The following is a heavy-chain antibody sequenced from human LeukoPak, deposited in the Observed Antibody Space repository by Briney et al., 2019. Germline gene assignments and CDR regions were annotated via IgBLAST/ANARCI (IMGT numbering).Heavy chain of an antibody. CDR2: INPSGGST. V-gene: IGHV1-46*01. Sequence: ASVKVSCKASRYTFTSYYMHWLRQAPGQGLEWMGIINPSGGSTSYAQEFQGRVTMTRETSTSTAYMELSSLRSEDTAVYYCARDLHYYDSSGAFDIWGQGTMVTVSS. D-gene: IGHD3-22*01. CDR1: RYTFTSYY. J-gene: IGHJ3*02. CDR3: ARDLHYYDSSGAFDI.